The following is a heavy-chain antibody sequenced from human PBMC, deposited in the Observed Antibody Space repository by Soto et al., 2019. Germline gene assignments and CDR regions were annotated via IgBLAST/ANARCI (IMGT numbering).Heavy chain of an antibody. V-gene: IGHV4-34*01. CDR1: GGSFSGYY. J-gene: IGHJ6*02. Sequence: SETLSLTCAVYGGSFSGYYWSWIRQPPGKGLEWIGEINHSGSTNYNPSLKSRVTISVDTSKNQFSVKLSSVTAADTAVYYCARIRARGVSPPFVYYYYDMDVWGQGITVTVSS. CDR2: INHSGST. CDR3: ARIRARGVSPPFVYYYYDMDV. D-gene: IGHD3-10*01.